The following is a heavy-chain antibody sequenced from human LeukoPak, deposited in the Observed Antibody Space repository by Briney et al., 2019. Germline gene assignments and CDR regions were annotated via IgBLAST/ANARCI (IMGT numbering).Heavy chain of an antibody. D-gene: IGHD3-22*01. CDR3: ARDRKYYYDSSGYYAFDY. Sequence: ASVKLSCKASGYTFTSYGISWVRQAPGQRLEWMGWISAYNGNTNYAQKLQGRVTMTTDTSTSTAYMELRSLRSDDTAVYYCARDRKYYYDSSGYYAFDYWGQGTLVSVSS. CDR1: GYTFTSYG. J-gene: IGHJ4*02. V-gene: IGHV1-18*01. CDR2: ISAYNGNT.